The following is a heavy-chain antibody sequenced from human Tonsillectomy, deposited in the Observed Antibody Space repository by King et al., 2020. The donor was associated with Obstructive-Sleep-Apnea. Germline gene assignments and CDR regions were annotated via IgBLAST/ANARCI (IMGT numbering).Heavy chain of an antibody. J-gene: IGHJ3*02. D-gene: IGHD3-22*01. CDR2: IKSKTDGGTT. V-gene: IGHV3-15*01. Sequence: VQLVESGGGLVKPGGSLRLSCAASGFTFSNAWMSWVRQAPGKGLEWVGRIKSKTDGGTTDYAAPVKGRFTISRDYSKNTLFSQMNSLKTVDTAVYYFTTSHYYDSSGYSYAFDIWGQGTMVTVSS. CDR1: GFTFSNAW. CDR3: TTSHYYDSSGYSYAFDI.